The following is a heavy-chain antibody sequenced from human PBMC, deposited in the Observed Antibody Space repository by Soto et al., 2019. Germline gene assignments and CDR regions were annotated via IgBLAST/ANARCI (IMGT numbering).Heavy chain of an antibody. Sequence: SETLSLTCTVSGGSISSGDYYWSWIRQPPGMGLEWIGYIYYSGSTYYYPSLKSSVTISVDTSKNQFSLKLSSVTAADTGVYYCARALWTDFCSAYTYGLEVWGQGTTVT. CDR2: IYYSGST. V-gene: IGHV4-30-4*01. J-gene: IGHJ6*01. D-gene: IGHD3-3*01. CDR1: GGSISSGDYY. CDR3: ARALWTDFCSAYTYGLEV.